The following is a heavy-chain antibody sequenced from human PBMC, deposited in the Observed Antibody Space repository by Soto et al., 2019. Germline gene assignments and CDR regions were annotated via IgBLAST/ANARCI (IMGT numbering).Heavy chain of an antibody. D-gene: IGHD5-12*01. CDR3: ARLPKDSGYEPELLFNDN. CDR1: GYPFTNYL. V-gene: IGHV5-51*01. J-gene: IGHJ4*02. CDR2: IYPGDSDT. Sequence: WEAQKVSPVRPGYPFTNYLVCSGPHMPQKRLEWMGIIYPGDSDTRYSPSFQGQVTISADKSISTAYLQWSSLKASDTAMYYCARLPKDSGYEPELLFNDNWGQGTLVTVSS.